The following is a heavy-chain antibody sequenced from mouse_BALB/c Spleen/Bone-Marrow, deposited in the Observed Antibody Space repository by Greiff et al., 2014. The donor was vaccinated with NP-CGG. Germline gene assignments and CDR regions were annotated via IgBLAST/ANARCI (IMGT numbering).Heavy chain of an antibody. CDR1: GYAFSNYW. CDR3: ARRDGSTYYYAMDY. CDR2: IYPGDGDT. D-gene: IGHD1-1*01. Sequence: VQLQESGAELVRPGSSVKISCKASGYAFSNYWMNWVKQRPGQGLEWIGQIYPGDGDTNYNGKFKGKATLTADKSSSTAYMQLSSLTSEDSAVYFCARRDGSTYYYAMDYLGQGTSVTVSS. J-gene: IGHJ4*01. V-gene: IGHV1-80*01.